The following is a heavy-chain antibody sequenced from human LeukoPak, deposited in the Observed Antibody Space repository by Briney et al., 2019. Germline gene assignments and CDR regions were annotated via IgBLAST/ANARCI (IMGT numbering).Heavy chain of an antibody. CDR2: INSDGSST. Sequence: PGGSLRLSCAASGFTFSSYWMHWVRQAPGKGLVWVSRINSDGSSTSYADSVKGRFTISRDNAKNTLYLQMNSLRAEDTAVYHCAREGGTVYYFDYWGQGTLVTVSS. J-gene: IGHJ4*02. V-gene: IGHV3-74*01. D-gene: IGHD1/OR15-1a*01. CDR3: AREGGTVYYFDY. CDR1: GFTFSSYW.